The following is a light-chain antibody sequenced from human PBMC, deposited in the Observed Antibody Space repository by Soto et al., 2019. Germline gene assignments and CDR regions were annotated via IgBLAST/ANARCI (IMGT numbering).Light chain of an antibody. CDR1: HXDIGTYDY. CDR2: GVT. CDR3: SSFLSSRIYV. Sequence: QSVLTQPTSVSGAPGQSITIYCTGNHXDIGTYDYVSWYQQHPGRAPRLLIHGVTTRPSGISDRFSASKSGLTASLTISGLQPEDEADYYCSSFLSSRIYVFGPGTK. V-gene: IGLV2-14*03. J-gene: IGLJ1*01.